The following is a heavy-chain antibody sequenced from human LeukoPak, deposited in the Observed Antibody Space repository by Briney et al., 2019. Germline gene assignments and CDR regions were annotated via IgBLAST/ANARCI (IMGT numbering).Heavy chain of an antibody. V-gene: IGHV3-49*03. CDR2: IRSKAYGGTT. J-gene: IGHJ4*02. Sequence: PGGSLRLSCTASGFTFGDYAMSWFRQAPGKGLEWVGFIRSKAYGGTTEYAASVKGRFTISGDDSKSIAYLQMNSLKTEDTAVYYCSRDREILAGLPRYWGQGTLVTVSS. CDR1: GFTFGDYA. CDR3: SRDREILAGLPRY. D-gene: IGHD6-19*01.